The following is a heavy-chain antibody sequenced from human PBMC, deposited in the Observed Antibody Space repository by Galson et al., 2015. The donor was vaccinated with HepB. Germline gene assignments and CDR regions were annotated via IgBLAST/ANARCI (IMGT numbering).Heavy chain of an antibody. Sequence: SLRLSCAASGFTFSDAWMSWVRQAPGKGLEWVGRIKSKTDGGTTEFAAPVKGRFTISRDDAKNTLYLQMNSLKTEDTAVYYCTTLSGSWKLDYWGQGTLVTVSS. V-gene: IGHV3-15*01. CDR2: IKSKTDGGTT. CDR3: TTLSGSWKLDY. J-gene: IGHJ4*02. D-gene: IGHD1-26*01. CDR1: GFTFSDAW.